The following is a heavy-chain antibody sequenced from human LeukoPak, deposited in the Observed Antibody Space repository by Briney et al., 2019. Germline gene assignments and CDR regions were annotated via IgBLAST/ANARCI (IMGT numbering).Heavy chain of an antibody. D-gene: IGHD2-2*01. V-gene: IGHV1-69*01. Sequence: ASVKVSCKASGGTFSSYAISWVRQAPGQGLEWMGGIIPIFGTANYAQKFQGRVTITADESTSTAYMELSSLRSEDTAVYYCARADIVVVPAARYCYYMDVWGKGTTVTVSS. CDR3: ARADIVVVPAARYCYYMDV. CDR2: IIPIFGTA. CDR1: GGTFSSYA. J-gene: IGHJ6*03.